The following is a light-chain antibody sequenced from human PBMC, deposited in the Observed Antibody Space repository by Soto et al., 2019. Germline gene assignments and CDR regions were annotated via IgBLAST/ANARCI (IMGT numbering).Light chain of an antibody. CDR3: QQTATSPLT. CDR1: QSVSNNY. V-gene: IGKV3-20*01. Sequence: EIVLTPSPGTLSLSPGERATLSCRASQSVSNNYVAWYQQKPGQPPRLLIHDASNRATGIPDRFSGSGSGTDFTLTISRLEPEDFAVYYCQQTATSPLTFGQGTKVDIK. J-gene: IGKJ1*01. CDR2: DAS.